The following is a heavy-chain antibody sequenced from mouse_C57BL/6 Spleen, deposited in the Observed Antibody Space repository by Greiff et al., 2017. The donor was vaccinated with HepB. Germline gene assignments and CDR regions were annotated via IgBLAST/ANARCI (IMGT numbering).Heavy chain of an antibody. CDR1: GYAFSSSW. D-gene: IGHD1-1*02. CDR2: IYPGDGDT. V-gene: IGHV1-82*01. J-gene: IGHJ2*01. Sequence: QVQLQQSGPELVKPGASVKISCKASGYAFSSSWMNWVKQRPGKGLEWIGRIYPGDGDTNYNGKFKGKATLTADKSSRTAYMQLSSLTSDDSAVYFCARGGGSFDYWGQGTTLTVSS. CDR3: ARGGGSFDY.